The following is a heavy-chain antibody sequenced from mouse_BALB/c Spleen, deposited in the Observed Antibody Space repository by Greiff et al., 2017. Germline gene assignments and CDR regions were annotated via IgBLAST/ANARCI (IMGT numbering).Heavy chain of an antibody. Sequence: VQLQQSGAELVKPGASVKLSCKASGYTFTSYYMYWVKQRPGQGLEWIGEINPSNGGTNFNEKFKSKATLTVDKSSSTAYMQLSSLTSEDSAVYYCTRSRGYDGYYAMDYWGQGTSVTVSS. CDR3: TRSRGYDGYYAMDY. V-gene: IGHV1S81*02. D-gene: IGHD2-2*01. CDR2: INPSNGGT. CDR1: GYTFTSYY. J-gene: IGHJ4*01.